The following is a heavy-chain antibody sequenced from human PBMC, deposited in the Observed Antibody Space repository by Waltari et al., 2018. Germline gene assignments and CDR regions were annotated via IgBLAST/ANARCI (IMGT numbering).Heavy chain of an antibody. CDR1: GFTFSSYS. CDR2: ISSSSSYI. D-gene: IGHD5-12*01. J-gene: IGHJ4*02. Sequence: EVQLVESGGGLVKPGGSLRLSCAASGFTFSSYSMNWVRHAPGKGREWVSSISSSSSYIYYADSVKGRFTISRDNAKNSLYLQMNSLRAEDTAVYYCAQRGGDGYNEPFDYWGQGTLVTVSS. CDR3: AQRGGDGYNEPFDY. V-gene: IGHV3-21*01.